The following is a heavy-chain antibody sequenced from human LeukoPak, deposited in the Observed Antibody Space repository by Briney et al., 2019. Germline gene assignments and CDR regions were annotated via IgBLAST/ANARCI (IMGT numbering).Heavy chain of an antibody. J-gene: IGHJ5*02. V-gene: IGHV1-58*02. D-gene: IGHD3-10*01. CDR3: AREIDYGSDPVAWFDP. Sequence: GTSVKVSCKASGFTFTSSAIQWVRQARGQRLEWIGWIVVGSGNTNYAQKFQERVTISRDMSTSTACMELSSLRSEDTAVYYCAREIDYGSDPVAWFDPWGQGTLVTVSS. CDR1: GFTFTSSA. CDR2: IVVGSGNT.